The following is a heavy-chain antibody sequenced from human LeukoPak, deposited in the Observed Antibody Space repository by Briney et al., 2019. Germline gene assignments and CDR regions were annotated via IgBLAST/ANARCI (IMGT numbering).Heavy chain of an antibody. CDR1: GYTFTSYD. J-gene: IGHJ4*02. CDR2: MNPNSVNT. V-gene: IGHV1-8*03. D-gene: IGHD2-15*01. Sequence: GASVKVSCKASGYTFTSYDINWVRQATGQGLEWMGWMNPNSVNTGYAQKFQGRVTITRNTSISTAYMELSSLRSEDTAMYHCARGNELVWAPGGYSFHYSDYWGQGTLVTVSS. CDR3: ARGNELVWAPGGYSFHYSDY.